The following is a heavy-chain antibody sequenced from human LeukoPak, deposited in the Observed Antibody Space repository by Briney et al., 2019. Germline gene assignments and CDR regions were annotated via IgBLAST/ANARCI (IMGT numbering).Heavy chain of an antibody. J-gene: IGHJ4*02. Sequence: GRSLRLSCAASGFTFSNYAMNWVRQAPGKGLEWVSTLSQSGGTTYYADSVKGRFTISRDNPKNTLYLQMNSLGAEDTAIYYCGKQIPAAGTGYWGQGTLVTVSS. CDR2: LSQSGGTT. CDR3: GKQIPAAGTGY. D-gene: IGHD6-13*01. V-gene: IGHV3-23*01. CDR1: GFTFSNYA.